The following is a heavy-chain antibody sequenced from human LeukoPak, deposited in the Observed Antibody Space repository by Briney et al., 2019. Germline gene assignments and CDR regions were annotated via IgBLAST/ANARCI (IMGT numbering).Heavy chain of an antibody. V-gene: IGHV4-59*12. CDR3: ARDKKDYYDSSGYYYFAFDI. Sequence: SETLSLTCTVSGDSFSSYYCSWIRQPPGKGLEWLGYIYYSGSTNYNPSLKSRVTISVDTSKNQFSLKLSSVTAADTAVYYCARDKKDYYDSSGYYYFAFDIWGQGTMVNVSS. J-gene: IGHJ3*02. CDR1: GDSFSSYY. CDR2: IYYSGST. D-gene: IGHD3-22*01.